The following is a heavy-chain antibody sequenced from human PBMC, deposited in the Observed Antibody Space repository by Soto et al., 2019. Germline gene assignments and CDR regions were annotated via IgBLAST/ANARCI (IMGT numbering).Heavy chain of an antibody. Sequence: SLRLSWTVSGFTFSSYGMHWVRQALGKGLEWVAVIWYDGSNKYYADSVKGRFTISRDNSKNTLYLQMNSLRAEDTAVYYCAKDNIVATIYAFDIWGQGTMVTVSS. J-gene: IGHJ3*02. CDR2: IWYDGSNK. D-gene: IGHD5-12*01. CDR1: GFTFSSYG. V-gene: IGHV3-33*06. CDR3: AKDNIVATIYAFDI.